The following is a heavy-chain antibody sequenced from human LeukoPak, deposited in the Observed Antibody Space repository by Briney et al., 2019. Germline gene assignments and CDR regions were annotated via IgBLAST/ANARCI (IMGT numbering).Heavy chain of an antibody. J-gene: IGHJ4*02. V-gene: IGHV3-33*01. CDR3: ARDNYYDSSGYYYVSYYFDY. CDR2: IWYDGSNK. Sequence: GGSLRLSCAASGFTFSSHGMHWVRQAPGKGLEWVAVIWYDGSNKYYADSVKGRFTISRDNSKNTLYLQMNSPRAEDTAVYYCARDNYYDSSGYYYVSYYFDYWGQGTLVTVSS. CDR1: GFTFSSHG. D-gene: IGHD3-22*01.